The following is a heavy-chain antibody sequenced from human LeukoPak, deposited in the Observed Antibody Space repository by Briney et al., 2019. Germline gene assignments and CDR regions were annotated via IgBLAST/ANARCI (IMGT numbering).Heavy chain of an antibody. D-gene: IGHD3-22*01. J-gene: IGHJ3*01. CDR3: ARVPSVGRGYADDAFDV. CDR1: GGSMGSYY. Sequence: PSEALSLTCTVSGGSMGSYYWSWIRQPPGKGLEWIAYTYYTGSTHYNPSLKSRVTISVDPSKNQFSLNLNSVTAADTAVYYCARVPSVGRGYADDAFDVWGQGTMVTVSS. CDR2: TYYTGST. V-gene: IGHV4-59*01.